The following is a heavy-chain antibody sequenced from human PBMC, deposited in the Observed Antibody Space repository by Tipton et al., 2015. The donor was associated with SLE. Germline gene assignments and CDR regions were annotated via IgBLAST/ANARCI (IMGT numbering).Heavy chain of an antibody. CDR2: VYYSGST. D-gene: IGHD3-10*01. Sequence: TLSLTCIVSGVSIGSSYYYWAWIRQPPGKGLEWIGAVYYSGSTYYNPSLKSRVTISVGTSTNQLSLRLTSVTAADTAVYYWARGAKERITLVRVRPYYFDYWGQGSLVTVSS. J-gene: IGHJ4*01. CDR3: ARGAKERITLVRVRPYYFDY. CDR1: GVSIGSSYYY. V-gene: IGHV4-39*01.